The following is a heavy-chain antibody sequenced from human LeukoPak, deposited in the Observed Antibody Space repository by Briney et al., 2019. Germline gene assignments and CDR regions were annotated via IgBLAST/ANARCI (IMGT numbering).Heavy chain of an antibody. Sequence: GGSLKLSCAASGFTFSSYSMNWVRQAPGKGLEWVSSISSSSYIYYADSVKGRFTISRDNAKNSLYLQMNSLRAEDTAVYYCARDRGGSSKDYWGQGTLVTVSS. CDR1: GFTFSSYS. CDR3: ARDRGGSSKDY. CDR2: ISSSSYI. D-gene: IGHD6-6*01. J-gene: IGHJ4*02. V-gene: IGHV3-21*01.